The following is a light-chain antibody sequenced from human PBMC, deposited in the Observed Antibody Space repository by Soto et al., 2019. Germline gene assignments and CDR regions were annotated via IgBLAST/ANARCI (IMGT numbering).Light chain of an antibody. CDR3: CSYAGGSASVI. CDR1: RSDVGSYNF. V-gene: IGLV2-23*02. J-gene: IGLJ2*01. CDR2: EVN. Sequence: QSALTQPASVSGSPGQSITISCTGSRSDVGSYNFVSWYQQHPGNAPKVMIYEVNKRPSGVSNRFSGSKSGNTASLTISGLQAEDEADYYCCSYAGGSASVIFGGGTKVTVL.